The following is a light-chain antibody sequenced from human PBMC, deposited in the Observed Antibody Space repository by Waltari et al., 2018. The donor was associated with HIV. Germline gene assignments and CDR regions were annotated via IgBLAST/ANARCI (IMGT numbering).Light chain of an antibody. V-gene: IGLV1-44*01. CDR2: SNN. CDR1: SSNIGSNT. CDR3: AAWDDSLNGPGVV. Sequence: QSVLTQPPSASGTPGQRVTISCSGSSSNIGSNTVNWYKQLPGTAPKLLISSNNQRPSGVPDRFSGSKSGTSASLAISGLQSEDEADYYCAAWDDSLNGPGVVFGGGTKLTVL. J-gene: IGLJ2*01.